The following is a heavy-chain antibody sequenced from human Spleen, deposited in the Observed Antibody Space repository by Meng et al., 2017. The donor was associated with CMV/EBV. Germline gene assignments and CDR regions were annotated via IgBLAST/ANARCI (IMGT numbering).Heavy chain of an antibody. J-gene: IGHJ6*02. CDR2: INSDGSST. CDR1: GFTFSSYW. CDR3: ASEGSGQTLVVPAAIGYSTYGMDV. V-gene: IGHV3-74*01. Sequence: GESLKISCAASGFTFSSYWMHWVRQAPGKGLVWVSRINSDGSSTSYADSVKGRFTISRDNAKNTLYLQMNSLRAEDTAVYYCASEGSGQTLVVPAAIGYSTYGMDVWGQGTTVTVSS. D-gene: IGHD2-2*01.